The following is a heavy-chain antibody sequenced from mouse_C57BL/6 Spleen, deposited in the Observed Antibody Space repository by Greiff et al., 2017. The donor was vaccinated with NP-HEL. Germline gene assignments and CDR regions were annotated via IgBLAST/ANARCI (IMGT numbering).Heavy chain of an antibody. CDR2: IDPSDSET. V-gene: IGHV1-52*01. CDR1: GYTFTSYW. D-gene: IGHD3-2*02. Sequence: VQLQQPGAELVRPGSSVKLSCKASGYTFTSYWMHWVKQRPIQGLEWIGNIDPSDSETHYNQKFKDKATLTVDKSSSTAYMQLSSLTSEDSAVYYCARGGAQAYAMDYWGQGTSVTVSS. CDR3: ARGGAQAYAMDY. J-gene: IGHJ4*01.